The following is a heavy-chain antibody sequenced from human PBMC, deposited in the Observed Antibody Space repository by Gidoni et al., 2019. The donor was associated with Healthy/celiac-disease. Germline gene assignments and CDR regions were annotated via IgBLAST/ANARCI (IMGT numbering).Heavy chain of an antibody. CDR2: VNTNTGNP. D-gene: IGHD4-17*01. V-gene: IGHV7-4-1*02. J-gene: IGHJ6*02. Sequence: QVQLVQSGSELKKPGASVKVSCKASGYTCTSYARNWVRQAPGQGLAWRGWVNTNTGNPTYAQGFTGRFVCAVDTSVSTAYLQISSLKADDTAVYYCARDRGTVTSNYYYGMDVWGQGTTVTVSS. CDR1: GYTCTSYA. CDR3: ARDRGTVTSNYYYGMDV.